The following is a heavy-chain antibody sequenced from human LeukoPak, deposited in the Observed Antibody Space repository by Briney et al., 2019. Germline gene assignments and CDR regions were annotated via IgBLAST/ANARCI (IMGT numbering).Heavy chain of an antibody. CDR3: ARLDSSVLTYYFDY. V-gene: IGHV4-59*01. D-gene: IGHD3-22*01. CDR1: GGSISSYY. J-gene: IGHJ4*02. CDR2: IYYSGST. Sequence: PSETLSLICTVSGGSISSYYWSWIRQPPGKGLEWIGYIYYSGSTNYNPSLKSRVTISVDTSKNQFSLKLSSVTAADTAVYYCARLDSSVLTYYFDYWGQGTLVTVSS.